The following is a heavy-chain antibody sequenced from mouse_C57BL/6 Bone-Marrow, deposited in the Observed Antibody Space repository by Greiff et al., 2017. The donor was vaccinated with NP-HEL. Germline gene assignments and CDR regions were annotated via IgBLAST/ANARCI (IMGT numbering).Heavy chain of an antibody. J-gene: IGHJ4*01. CDR3: PQDSARSYCACSHWDPYAMYY. Sequence: VQLQQSGPELARPWASVKISCQAFYTFSRRVHFAIRATNYWMQWVKQRPGQGLEWIGAISPGNGDTSYNQKFTGKATLTADKSSSPAYMHLTSLTPQDSARSYCACSHWDPYAMYYWGQGTSVTASS. CDR1: YTFSRRVH. V-gene: IGHV1-87*01. CDR2: GQGLEWIG. D-gene: IGHD4-1*01.